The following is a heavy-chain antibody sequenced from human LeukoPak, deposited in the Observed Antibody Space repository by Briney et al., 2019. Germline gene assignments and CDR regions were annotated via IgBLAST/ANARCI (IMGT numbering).Heavy chain of an antibody. D-gene: IGHD2-15*01. CDR2: IYYSGST. J-gene: IGHJ5*02. CDR3: ARSGLGVVVVAATPGGWFDP. Sequence: PSETLSLTCTVSGGSVSSGSYYWSWIRQPSGKGLEWIGYIYYSGSTNYNPSLKSRVTISVDTSKNQFSLKLSSVTAADTAVYYCARSGLGVVVVAATPGGWFDPWGQGTLVTVSS. V-gene: IGHV4-61*01. CDR1: GGSVSSGSYY.